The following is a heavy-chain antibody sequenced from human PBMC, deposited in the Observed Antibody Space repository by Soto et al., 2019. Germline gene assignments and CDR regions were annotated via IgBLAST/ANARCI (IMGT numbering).Heavy chain of an antibody. CDR1: GGTFSSYA. J-gene: IGHJ5*02. CDR3: ARDGADCSGGSCYFWFDP. V-gene: IGHV1-69*10. Sequence: ASVKVSCKASGGTFSSYAISWVRQAPGQGLEWMGGIIPILGIANYAQKFQGRVTITADKSTSTAYMELSSLRSEDTAVYYCARDGADCSGGSCYFWFDPWGQGTLVTVSS. D-gene: IGHD2-15*01. CDR2: IIPILGIA.